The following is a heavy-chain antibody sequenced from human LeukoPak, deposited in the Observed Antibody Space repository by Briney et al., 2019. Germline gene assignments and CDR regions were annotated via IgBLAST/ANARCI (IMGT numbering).Heavy chain of an antibody. CDR2: ISSDGSII. Sequence: GGSLRLSCAASGFSFSSYWMHWVRQAPGKGLVWVSRISSDGSIINYADSVKGRFTISRDNAKNSLYLQMNSLRAEDTALYYCAKDRSDIVVVEASMDVWGQGTTVTVSS. CDR1: GFSFSSYW. CDR3: AKDRSDIVVVEASMDV. V-gene: IGHV3-74*01. J-gene: IGHJ6*02. D-gene: IGHD2-2*01.